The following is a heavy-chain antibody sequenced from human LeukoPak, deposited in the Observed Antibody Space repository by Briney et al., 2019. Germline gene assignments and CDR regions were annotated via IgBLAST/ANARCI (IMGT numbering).Heavy chain of an antibody. CDR1: GFTFSSYA. CDR3: ATLGKTSPGYMDV. D-gene: IGHD1-14*01. J-gene: IGHJ6*03. V-gene: IGHV3-30*01. Sequence: GGSLRLSCAGSGFTFSSYAMHWVRQAPGKGLEWVAVISYDGSNKYYADSVKGRFTISRDNSKNTLYLQMNSLRAEDTAVYYCATLGKTSPGYMDVWGKGTTVTVSS. CDR2: ISYDGSNK.